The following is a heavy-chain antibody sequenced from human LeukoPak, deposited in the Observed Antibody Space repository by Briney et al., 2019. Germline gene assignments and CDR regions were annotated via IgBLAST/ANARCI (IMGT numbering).Heavy chain of an antibody. Sequence: GGSLRLSCAASGFIVSSNYISWVRQAPGKGLEWVSVIYSGGSTYYADSVKGRFTISGDNSKNTVYLQMNSLGAEDTAVYYCARHTTAVLRGARGMDVWGQGSTVTVSS. CDR3: ARHTTAVLRGARGMDV. J-gene: IGHJ6*02. CDR2: IYSGGST. V-gene: IGHV3-53*01. CDR1: GFIVSSNY. D-gene: IGHD3-10*01.